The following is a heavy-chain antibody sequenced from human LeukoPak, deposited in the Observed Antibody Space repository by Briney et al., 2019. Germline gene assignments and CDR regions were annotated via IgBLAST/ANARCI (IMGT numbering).Heavy chain of an antibody. CDR1: GFTFSSYT. Sequence: PGGSLRLSCAASGFTFSSYTMNWVRQAPGKGLEWVSSISSSSSYIYYADSMKGRFTISRDNSKNTQYLQMNSLRTEDTAVYYCAKGLARFGYGALLDYWGQGTLVTVSS. V-gene: IGHV3-21*01. J-gene: IGHJ4*02. CDR2: ISSSSSYI. D-gene: IGHD4/OR15-4a*01. CDR3: AKGLARFGYGALLDY.